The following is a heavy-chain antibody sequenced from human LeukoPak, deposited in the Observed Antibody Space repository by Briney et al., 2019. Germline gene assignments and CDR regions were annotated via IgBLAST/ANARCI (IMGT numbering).Heavy chain of an antibody. CDR3: ARVGAENYGGDCYSDY. Sequence: PGGSLRLSCAASGFTFSSYAMHWVRQAPGKGLEYVSAISSNGGSTYYANSVKGRFTISRDNSKNTLYLQMGSLRAEDMAVYYCARVGAENYGGDCYSDYWGQGTLVTVSS. CDR2: ISSNGGST. CDR1: GFTFSSYA. D-gene: IGHD2-21*02. V-gene: IGHV3-64*01. J-gene: IGHJ4*02.